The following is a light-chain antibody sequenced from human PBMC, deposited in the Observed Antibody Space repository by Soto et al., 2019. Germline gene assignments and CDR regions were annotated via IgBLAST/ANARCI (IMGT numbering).Light chain of an antibody. CDR2: EVN. CDR1: TNDVGNYDR. Sequence: QSALTQPASVSGSPGQSITISCTGTTNDVGNYDRVSWYQQHPDTVPRLLIYEVNKRPSGVPNRFSGSKSGTTASLTISALKADDDADYYCCSYAGSRFVVFGGGTQLTVL. CDR3: CSYAGSRFVV. J-gene: IGLJ2*01. V-gene: IGLV2-23*02.